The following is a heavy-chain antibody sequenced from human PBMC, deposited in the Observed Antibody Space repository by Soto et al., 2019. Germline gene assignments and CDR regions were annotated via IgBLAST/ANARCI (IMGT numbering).Heavy chain of an antibody. CDR3: AVYDLGISASAY. J-gene: IGHJ4*02. Sequence: EVQLVESGGGLVQPGGSHRLSCVGYGFTFSNHWLSWVRQAPGKGLEWVANINQYGSETYYVDSVKGRFTISRDIARSSLYLQMNSLRAEDTAVYYCAVYDLGISASAYWAQGTLVTVSS. D-gene: IGHD1-20*01. CDR2: INQYGSET. V-gene: IGHV3-7*03. CDR1: GFTFSNHW.